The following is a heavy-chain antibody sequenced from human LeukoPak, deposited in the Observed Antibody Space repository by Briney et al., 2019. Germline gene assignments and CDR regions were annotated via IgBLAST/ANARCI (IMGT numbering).Heavy chain of an antibody. Sequence: GRSLRLSCAASGFTFSSYAMHWVRQAPGKGLEWVAVISYDGSNKYYADSVKGRFTISRDNSKNTLYLQMNSLRAEDTAVYYCARDASARDGYYYYYYGMDVWGQGTAVTVSS. CDR1: GFTFSSYA. CDR3: ARDASARDGYYYYYYGMDV. V-gene: IGHV3-30-3*01. J-gene: IGHJ6*02. CDR2: ISYDGSNK.